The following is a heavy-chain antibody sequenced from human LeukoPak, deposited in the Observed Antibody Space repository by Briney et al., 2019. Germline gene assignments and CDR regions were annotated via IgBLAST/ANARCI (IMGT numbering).Heavy chain of an antibody. V-gene: IGHV1-8*01. J-gene: IGHJ4*02. Sequence: ASVNVSCKASGYTFSSYDINWVRQATGQGLEWMGWMNLNSGNTGYAQKLQGRLIMTTNTSISTAYMELSRLTSEDTAMYYCARGRNERDLRLLLYWGQGTLVTVSS. CDR2: MNLNSGNT. D-gene: IGHD3-16*01. CDR3: ARGRNERDLRLLLY. CDR1: GYTFSSYD.